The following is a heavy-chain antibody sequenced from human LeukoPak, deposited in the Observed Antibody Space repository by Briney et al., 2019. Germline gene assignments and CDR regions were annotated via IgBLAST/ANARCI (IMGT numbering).Heavy chain of an antibody. CDR2: ISPTGGST. J-gene: IGHJ5*02. D-gene: IGHD3-22*01. CDR3: ARDGRHRYYYDRSGNYGSWFDP. V-gene: IGHV1-46*01. Sequence: ASVKVSCKAFGYTFTSNYMHWVRQAPGQGPEWMGEISPTGGSTTYAQKFQGRVTLTRDMSTSTDYLELSSLRSDDTAVYYCARDGRHRYYYDRSGNYGSWFDPWGQGTLVTVSS. CDR1: GYTFTSNY.